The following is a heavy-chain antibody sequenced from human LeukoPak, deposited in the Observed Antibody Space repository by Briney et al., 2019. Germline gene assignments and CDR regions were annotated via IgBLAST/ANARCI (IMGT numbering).Heavy chain of an antibody. CDR2: IYHSGST. Sequence: PSETLSLTCAVSGGSISSGGYSWSWIRQPPGKGLEWIGYIYHSGSTYYNPSLKSRVTISVDTSKNQFSLKLSSVTAADTAVYYCARGLDYSNYLGPWGQGTLVTVSS. J-gene: IGHJ5*02. CDR3: ARGLDYSNYLGP. D-gene: IGHD4-11*01. CDR1: GGSISSGGYS. V-gene: IGHV4-30-2*05.